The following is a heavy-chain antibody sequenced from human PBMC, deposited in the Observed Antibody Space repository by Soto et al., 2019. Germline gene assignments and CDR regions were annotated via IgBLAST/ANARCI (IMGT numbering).Heavy chain of an antibody. J-gene: IGHJ4*02. V-gene: IGHV1-3*01. Sequence: ASVKVSCKASGYTFSGHAIHWLRQAPGQGLEWLGWINAYNSKTYYSQKFEGRVTMTTDTAATTAYMELTSLRSDDTAVYYCGRDLIAVLTPKPMYYFDYWGQG. CDR2: INAYNSKT. CDR3: GRDLIAVLTPKPMYYFDY. D-gene: IGHD6-19*01. CDR1: GYTFSGHA.